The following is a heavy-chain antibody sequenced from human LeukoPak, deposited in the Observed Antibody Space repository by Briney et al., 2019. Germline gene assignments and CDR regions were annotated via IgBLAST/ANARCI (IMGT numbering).Heavy chain of an antibody. CDR1: GFTFSSYA. CDR3: AREGYDILTGYHYGMDV. V-gene: IGHV3-21*01. D-gene: IGHD3-9*01. CDR2: ISGSGADT. Sequence: GGSLRLSCAASGFTFSSYAMSWVRQAPGKGLEWVSGISGSGADTYYADSVKGRFTISRDNAKNSLYLQMNSLRAEDTAVYYCAREGYDILTGYHYGMDVWGKGTTVTVSS. J-gene: IGHJ6*04.